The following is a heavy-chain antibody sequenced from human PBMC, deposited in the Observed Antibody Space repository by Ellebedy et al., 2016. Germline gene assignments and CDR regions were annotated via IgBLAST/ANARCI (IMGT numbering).Heavy chain of an antibody. CDR2: ISYDGSNK. D-gene: IGHD5-24*01. J-gene: IGHJ4*02. CDR1: GFTFSSYS. V-gene: IGHV3-30*03. CDR3: ASPRDGYN. Sequence: GGSLRLXCAASGFTFSSYSMNWVRQAPGKGLEWVAVISYDGSNKYYADSVKGRFTISRDNAKNSLYLQMNSLRAEDTAVYYCASPRDGYNWGQGTLVTVSS.